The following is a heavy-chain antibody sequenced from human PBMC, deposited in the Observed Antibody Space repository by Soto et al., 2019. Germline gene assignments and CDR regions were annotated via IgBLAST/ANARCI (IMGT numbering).Heavy chain of an antibody. CDR2: ISGSGAYT. CDR3: ARDRHPYSTKYYFDY. V-gene: IGHV3-23*01. D-gene: IGHD2-2*01. J-gene: IGHJ4*02. Sequence: GGSLRLSCAASGFTFSTYAMNWVRQPPGKGLEWVSSISGSGAYTYYADSVQGRFTISRDNSENTLNLQMNSLRAEDTAVYYCARDRHPYSTKYYFDYWGQGTLVTVS. CDR1: GFTFSTYA.